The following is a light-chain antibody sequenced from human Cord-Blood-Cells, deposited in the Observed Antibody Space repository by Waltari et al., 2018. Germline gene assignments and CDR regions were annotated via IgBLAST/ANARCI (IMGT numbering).Light chain of an antibody. Sequence: DIQMTQSPSTLSASVGDRVTITCRASQSISSWLAWYQQKPGKAPKLLIYKASSLESWVPSRFIGSGSGTEFTLTISSLQPDDFATYYCQQYNSYWTFGQGTKVEIK. CDR2: KAS. J-gene: IGKJ1*01. CDR3: QQYNSYWT. CDR1: QSISSW. V-gene: IGKV1-5*03.